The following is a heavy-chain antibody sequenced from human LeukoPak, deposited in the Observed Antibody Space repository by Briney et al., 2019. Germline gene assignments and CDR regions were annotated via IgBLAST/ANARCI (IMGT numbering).Heavy chain of an antibody. CDR3: AKQGNGYFDY. D-gene: IGHD2-8*01. V-gene: IGHV3-21*04. Sequence: PGGSLILSCAASGFSFSSYSMNWVRQAPGKGLEWVSSITTSSSYIYYADSVKGRFTISRDNAKNSLFLQMNSLRAEDTAVYYCAKQGNGYFDYWGQGTLVTVSS. CDR1: GFSFSSYS. CDR2: ITTSSSYI. J-gene: IGHJ4*02.